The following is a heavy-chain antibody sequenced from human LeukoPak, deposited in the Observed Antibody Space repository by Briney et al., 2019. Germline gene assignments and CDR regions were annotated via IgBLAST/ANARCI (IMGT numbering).Heavy chain of an antibody. CDR3: VRGGYCTATSCYEALKLDY. V-gene: IGHV3-11*01. Sequence: GGSLRLSCAASGFTFSDYYMSWIRQAPGKGLEWVSYISSRGATIHYADSVKGRFTISRDNAKNSLYLQMNSLGDDDTAVYYCVRGGYCTATSCYEALKLDYWGQGSLVTVSS. CDR1: GFTFSDYY. CDR2: ISSRGATI. D-gene: IGHD2-2*01. J-gene: IGHJ4*02.